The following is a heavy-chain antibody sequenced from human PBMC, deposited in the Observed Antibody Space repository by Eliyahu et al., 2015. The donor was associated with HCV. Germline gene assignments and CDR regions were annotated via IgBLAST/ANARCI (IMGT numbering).Heavy chain of an antibody. CDR3: ARGFIQLWLQYFYGMDV. J-gene: IGHJ6*02. CDR2: ISSSGSTI. V-gene: IGHV3-11*01. Sequence: QVQLVESGGGLVKPGGSLRLSCAASGFTFSDYYMSWIRQAPGKGLGWVSYISSSGSTIYYADXVKGRXTISRDNAKNSLYLQMNSLRAEDTAVYYCARGFIQLWLQYFYGMDVWGQGTTVTVSS. D-gene: IGHD5-18*01. CDR1: GFTFSDYY.